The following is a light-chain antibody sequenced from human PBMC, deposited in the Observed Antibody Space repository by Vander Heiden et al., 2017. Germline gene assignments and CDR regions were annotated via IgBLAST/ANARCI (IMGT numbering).Light chain of an antibody. Sequence: QSVLTHPPSVSGSPGQRVPISCTGSNSNIGAGYHVHWYQHLPGTAPKLLIYGHSNRPSGVPDRISGSKSGTSTYLDITGLQAEDEADYFCQSYASSLSAYYVFGTGHKVTVL. J-gene: IGLJ1*01. CDR1: NSNIGAGYH. CDR2: GHS. V-gene: IGLV1-40*01. CDR3: QSYASSLSAYYV.